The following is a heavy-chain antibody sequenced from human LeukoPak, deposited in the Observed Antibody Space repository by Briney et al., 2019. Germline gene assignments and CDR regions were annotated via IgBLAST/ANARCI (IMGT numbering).Heavy chain of an antibody. J-gene: IGHJ3*01. D-gene: IGHD2-8*01. CDR3: ARDYLQRNGLLAPFPF. Sequence: PGGSLRLSCVASGFTFSDYAMSWVRQAPGKGLEWVSSVGGDNADRHYADSVRGRFTISRDNSKSTPYLEMNNLRVDDTAVYSCARDYLQRNGLLAPFPFWGQGTMVTVSS. CDR2: VGGDNADR. V-gene: IGHV3-23*01. CDR1: GFTFSDYA.